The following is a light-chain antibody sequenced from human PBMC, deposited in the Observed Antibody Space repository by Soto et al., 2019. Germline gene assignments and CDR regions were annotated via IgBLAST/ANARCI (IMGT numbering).Light chain of an antibody. V-gene: IGKV1-5*01. CDR1: QSISSW. CDR3: QQYDSYYLT. J-gene: IGKJ1*01. CDR2: DAS. Sequence: DIPMTQSPSTLSASIGDRVTITCRASQSISSWLAWYQQKPGKAPKLLIYDASKLESGVPSRFSGSGSGTEFSLAISSLQPDDFATYCCQQYDSYYLTFGQGTKVEIK.